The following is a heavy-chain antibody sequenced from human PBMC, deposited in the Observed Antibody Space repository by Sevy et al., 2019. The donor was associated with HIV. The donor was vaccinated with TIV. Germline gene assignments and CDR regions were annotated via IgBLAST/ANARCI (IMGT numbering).Heavy chain of an antibody. CDR3: ARDEVVGATSPYYFDY. V-gene: IGHV3-11*01. CDR2: ISSSGSTI. Sequence: GGSLRLSCAASGFTFSDYYMSWIRQAPGKGLEWVSYISSSGSTIYYAGSVKGRFTISRDNAKNSLYLQMNSLRAEDTAVYYCARDEVVGATSPYYFDYWGQGTLVTVSS. D-gene: IGHD1-26*01. CDR1: GFTFSDYY. J-gene: IGHJ4*02.